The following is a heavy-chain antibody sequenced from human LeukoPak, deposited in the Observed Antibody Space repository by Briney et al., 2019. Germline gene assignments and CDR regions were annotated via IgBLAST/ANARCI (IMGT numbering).Heavy chain of an antibody. CDR3: ARVEMGEQNVLRYFDWLPHAINYYYMDV. D-gene: IGHD3-9*01. Sequence: PGGSLRLSCVASGFTFSNYAMNWVRQAPGKGLEWVSSVSSSGTYIYYADTDSVKGRFTISRDNAKNSLYLQMNSLRAEDTAVYYCARVEMGEQNVLRYFDWLPHAINYYYMDVWGKGTTVTISS. V-gene: IGHV3-21*01. CDR2: VSSSGTYI. CDR1: GFTFSNYA. J-gene: IGHJ6*03.